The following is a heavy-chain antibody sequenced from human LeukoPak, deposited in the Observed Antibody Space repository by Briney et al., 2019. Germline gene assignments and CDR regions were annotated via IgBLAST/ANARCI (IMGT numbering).Heavy chain of an antibody. CDR1: GRSISSYY. CDR2: TYYSGST. CDR3: ARLYSGYDPDY. Sequence: KPSETLSLTCTVSGRSISSYYWSWIRQPHGKGLEWIGYTYYSGSTNYNPSLKSRVTITVDTSKNQFSLKLSSVTAADTAVYYCARLYSGYDPDYWGQGTLVTVSS. D-gene: IGHD5-12*01. V-gene: IGHV4-59*01. J-gene: IGHJ4*02.